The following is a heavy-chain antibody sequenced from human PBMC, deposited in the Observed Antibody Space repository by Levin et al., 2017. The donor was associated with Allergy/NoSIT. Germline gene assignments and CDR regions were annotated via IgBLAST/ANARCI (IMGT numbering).Heavy chain of an antibody. CDR2: INTDGSNT. D-gene: IGHD3-9*01. CDR3: TTAPDWYAPGY. V-gene: IGHV3-74*01. J-gene: IGHJ4*02. Sequence: LSLTCAASGFIFSNYWMHWVRQAPGKGLVWVSGINTDGSNTVYADSVKGRFTISRDNAKNTLYLQMNSLRAEDTAVYYCTTAPDWYAPGYWGQGTLVTVSS. CDR1: GFIFSNYW.